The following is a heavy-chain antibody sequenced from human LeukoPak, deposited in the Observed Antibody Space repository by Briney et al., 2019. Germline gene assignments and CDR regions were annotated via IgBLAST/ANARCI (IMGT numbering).Heavy chain of an antibody. Sequence: PGGSLRLSCAASGFTFSRYSMSWVRQAPGKGLEWVSYISSSSSYIYYADSVRGGFTMSRENTKNSLYMQMNRLRAEATAVYYCERQKYYDILNASSYYFDYWGQGTLVTVSS. CDR2: ISSSSSYI. D-gene: IGHD3-9*01. J-gene: IGHJ4*02. V-gene: IGHV3-21*01. CDR1: GFTFSRYS. CDR3: ERQKYYDILNASSYYFDY.